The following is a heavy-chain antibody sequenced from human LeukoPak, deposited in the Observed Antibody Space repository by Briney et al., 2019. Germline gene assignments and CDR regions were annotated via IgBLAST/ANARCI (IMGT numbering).Heavy chain of an antibody. Sequence: SETLSLTCAVYGGSFSGYYWSWIRQPPGKGLEWIGEINHSGSTNYNPSLKSRVTVSVDTSKNQFSLKLSSVTAADTAVYYCARAGDSSGYSDYWGQGTLVTVSS. D-gene: IGHD3-22*01. CDR3: ARAGDSSGYSDY. CDR1: GGSFSGYY. V-gene: IGHV4-34*01. CDR2: INHSGST. J-gene: IGHJ4*02.